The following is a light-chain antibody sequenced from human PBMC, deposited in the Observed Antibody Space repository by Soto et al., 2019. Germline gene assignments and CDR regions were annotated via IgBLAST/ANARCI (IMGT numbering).Light chain of an antibody. CDR2: GAS. CDR1: QSFSSN. V-gene: IGKV3-15*01. J-gene: IGKJ4*01. CDR3: QQYNNRRIS. Sequence: EIVMTQSPATLSVSPGERATLSCRASQSFSSNLALSQQKPGQAPRRPIYGASTRATCIPSRLRGSGSGTEFTLTISSLQSEDFGVYSCQQYNNRRISFGVGTKVEIK.